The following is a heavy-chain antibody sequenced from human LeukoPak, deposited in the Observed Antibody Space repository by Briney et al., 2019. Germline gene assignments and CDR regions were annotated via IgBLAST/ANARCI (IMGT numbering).Heavy chain of an antibody. CDR3: ARVVGYSSGWLLYYYYYYMDV. Sequence: GGSLRLSCAASRFTSSSYSMNWVRQAPGKGLEWVSSISSSSSYIYYADSVKGRFTISRDNAKNSLYLQMNSLRAEDTAVYYCARVVGYSSGWLLYYYYYYMDVWGKGTTVTVSS. CDR2: ISSSSSYI. V-gene: IGHV3-21*01. CDR1: RFTSSSYS. D-gene: IGHD6-19*01. J-gene: IGHJ6*03.